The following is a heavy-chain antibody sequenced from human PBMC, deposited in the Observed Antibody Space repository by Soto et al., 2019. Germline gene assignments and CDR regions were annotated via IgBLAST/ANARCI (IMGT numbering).Heavy chain of an antibody. CDR1: GFTFSGYW. Sequence: EVQLVESGGGLVQPGGSLRLSCAASGFTFSGYWTSWVRQPPGKGLEWVASINPDGSQKFYVDSVMGRFTISRDNAKNSLSLQMISLRAEDTAVYYCARWESSGWYLGIWGQGTLVTVSS. V-gene: IGHV3-7*03. J-gene: IGHJ4*02. CDR2: INPDGSQK. CDR3: ARWESSGWYLGI. D-gene: IGHD6-19*01.